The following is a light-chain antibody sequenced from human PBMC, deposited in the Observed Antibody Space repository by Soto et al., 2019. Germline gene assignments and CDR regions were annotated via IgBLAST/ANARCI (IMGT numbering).Light chain of an antibody. Sequence: QSALTQPASVSGSPGQSITISCTGTSSDVGGHDYVSWYQQHPGKAPKLTIFEVSNRPSGVSNRFSGSKSGNTASLTISGLQAEDEADYYCNSYTSNNTYVFGTGTKVTVL. CDR3: NSYTSNNTYV. CDR1: SSDVGGHDY. CDR2: EVS. J-gene: IGLJ1*01. V-gene: IGLV2-14*01.